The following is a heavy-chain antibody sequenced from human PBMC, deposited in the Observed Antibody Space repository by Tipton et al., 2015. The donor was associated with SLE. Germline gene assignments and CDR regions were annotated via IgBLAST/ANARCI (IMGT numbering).Heavy chain of an antibody. Sequence: SLRLSCAASGFSLIDNDMQWVRQAPGKGLEWPALISYDGSDKFYADSVKGRFTISRDSSNNTMYLQMDSLRAEGTAVYYCARDWETGFDIWGQGTMVTVSS. D-gene: IGHD1-1*01. CDR1: GFSLIDND. J-gene: IGHJ3*02. V-gene: IGHV3-33*01. CDR3: ARDWETGFDI. CDR2: ISYDGSDK.